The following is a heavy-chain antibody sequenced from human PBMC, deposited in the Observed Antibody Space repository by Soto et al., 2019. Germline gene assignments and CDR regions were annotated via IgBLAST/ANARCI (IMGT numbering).Heavy chain of an antibody. CDR1: GYSFTSYG. J-gene: IGHJ3*02. CDR2: ISAYNGNT. CDR3: ASDQYSSGPDLFAI. V-gene: IGHV1-18*04. D-gene: IGHD6-19*01. Sequence: GASVKVSCKASGYSFTSYGISWERQAPGQGLEWIGWISAYNGNTNYAQKLQGRVTMTTDTSTSTAYMELRSLRSDDTAVYYCASDQYSSGPDLFAIWGQRTMVIVS.